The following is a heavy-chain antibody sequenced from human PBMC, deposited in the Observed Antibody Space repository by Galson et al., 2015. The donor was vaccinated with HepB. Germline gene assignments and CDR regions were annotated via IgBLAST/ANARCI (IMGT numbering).Heavy chain of an antibody. V-gene: IGHV1-69-2*01. CDR3: ATGVGAGIGSAFDI. Sequence: VKVSCKVSGYTFTDYYMHWVQQAPGKGLEWMGLVDPEDGETIYAEKFQGRVTITADTSTDTAYMELSSLRSEDTAVYYCATGVGAGIGSAFDIWGQGTMVTVSS. J-gene: IGHJ3*02. CDR1: GYTFTDYY. D-gene: IGHD1-26*01. CDR2: VDPEDGET.